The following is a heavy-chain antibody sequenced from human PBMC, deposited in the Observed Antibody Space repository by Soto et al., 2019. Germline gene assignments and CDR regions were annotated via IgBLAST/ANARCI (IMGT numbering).Heavy chain of an antibody. Sequence: QVQLVQSGAEVKKPGSSVKVSCKASGGTFSSYAISWVRQAPGQGLEWMGGISPIFGTANYAQKFQGRVTITADKSTSTAYVELSSLRSEDTAVYYCAGDSSGYNHDAFDIWGQGTMVTVSS. CDR2: ISPIFGTA. CDR3: AGDSSGYNHDAFDI. J-gene: IGHJ3*02. CDR1: GGTFSSYA. D-gene: IGHD3-22*01. V-gene: IGHV1-69*06.